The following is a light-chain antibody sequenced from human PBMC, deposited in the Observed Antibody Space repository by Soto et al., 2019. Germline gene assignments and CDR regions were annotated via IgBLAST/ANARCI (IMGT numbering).Light chain of an antibody. CDR2: GAS. CDR1: QSVSSTY. CDR3: EQYDSPLGWS. J-gene: IGKJ1*01. Sequence: EILLTQSPGSLSLSPGERATLSCRASQSVSSTYLAWYQQKPGRAPRLLIYGASSRATGIPSRFSGSGSGIDFPLTITRLEPEDFAVYYCEQYDSPLGWSFGQGTKLEI. V-gene: IGKV3-20*01.